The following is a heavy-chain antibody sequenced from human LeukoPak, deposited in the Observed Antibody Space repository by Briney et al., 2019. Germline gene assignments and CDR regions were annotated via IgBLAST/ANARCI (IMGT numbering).Heavy chain of an antibody. J-gene: IGHJ4*02. D-gene: IGHD2-21*02. Sequence: PSQTLSLTCTVSGGSISSGSYYWSWIRQPAGKGLEWIGRIYTSGSTNYTPSLKSRVTISVDTSKNQFSLKLSSVTAADTAVYYCARTGRGVTGRQILMTPFDYWGQGTLVTVSS. CDR3: ARTGRGVTGRQILMTPFDY. CDR2: IYTSGST. V-gene: IGHV4-61*02. CDR1: GGSISSGSYY.